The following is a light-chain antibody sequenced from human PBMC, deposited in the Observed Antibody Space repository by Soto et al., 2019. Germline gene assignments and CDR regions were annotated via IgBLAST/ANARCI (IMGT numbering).Light chain of an antibody. Sequence: EIVMTQSPATLSVSPGERATLSCRASQSVSSNLAWYQQKPGQAPRLLIYGASTRATGIPARFSGSGSGTEFTLTISSLQSEGFAVYYCQQYNNWPFWTFGQGTKVEIK. CDR1: QSVSSN. CDR2: GAS. V-gene: IGKV3-15*01. J-gene: IGKJ1*01. CDR3: QQYNNWPFWT.